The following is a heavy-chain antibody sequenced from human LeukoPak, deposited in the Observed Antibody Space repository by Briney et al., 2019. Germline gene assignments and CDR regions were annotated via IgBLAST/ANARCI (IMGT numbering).Heavy chain of an antibody. CDR1: GYRFTDYY. Sequence: ASVKVSCKASGYRFTDYYVTWVRQAPGQGLEWMGRINPNSGGTNYAQKFQGRVTMTRDTSISTAYMELSRLRSDDTAVYYCARVGFDGSGSYYNSWGQGTLVTVSS. CDR2: INPNSGGT. V-gene: IGHV1-2*06. J-gene: IGHJ4*02. D-gene: IGHD3-10*01. CDR3: ARVGFDGSGSYYNS.